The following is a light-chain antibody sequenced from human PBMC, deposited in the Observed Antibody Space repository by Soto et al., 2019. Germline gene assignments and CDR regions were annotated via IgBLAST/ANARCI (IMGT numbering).Light chain of an antibody. CDR2: DVN. CDR1: SSDIGGYDY. Sequence: QSALTQPASVSGSPGQSINLSCTGTSSDIGGYDYVSWYQRHPGKAPKLIIYDVNNRPSGVSNRVSGSKSGNTASLTLSGLQSEDEADYYCTSYASGSSHVVFGGGTKLTVL. J-gene: IGLJ2*01. V-gene: IGLV2-14*01. CDR3: TSYASGSSHVV.